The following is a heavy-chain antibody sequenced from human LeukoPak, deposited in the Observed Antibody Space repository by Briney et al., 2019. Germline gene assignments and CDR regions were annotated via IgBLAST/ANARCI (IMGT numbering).Heavy chain of an antibody. V-gene: IGHV3-21*01. CDR3: ARGEGYPDY. CDR1: GFTFNTYS. D-gene: IGHD5-12*01. CDR2: ISDNSNYI. Sequence: GGSLRLSCAASGFTFNTYSMNWVRQAPGKGLEWVSSISDNSNYIYYSDSVEGRFTISRDNAKNSLYLQMNSLRAEDTAVYYCARGEGYPDYWGQGTLVTVSS. J-gene: IGHJ4*02.